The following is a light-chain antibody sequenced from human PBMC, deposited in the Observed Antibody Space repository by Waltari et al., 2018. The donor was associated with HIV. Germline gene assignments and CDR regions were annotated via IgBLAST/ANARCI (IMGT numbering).Light chain of an antibody. CDR1: QSVSSF. CDR3: QQRSDWPRLT. Sequence: EIVLNHSPATLSLSLGARAPLSCRASQSVSSFLAWFHQKPGQAPRLLISDASTRATGIPARFSGSGSGTDFTLTISSIEPEDFAVYYCQQRSDWPRLTFGGGTKVEIK. V-gene: IGKV3-11*01. J-gene: IGKJ4*01. CDR2: DAS.